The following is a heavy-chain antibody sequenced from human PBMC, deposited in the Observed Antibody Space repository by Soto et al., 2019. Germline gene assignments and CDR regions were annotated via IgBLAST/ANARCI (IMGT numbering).Heavy chain of an antibody. CDR2: ISYDGSNK. V-gene: IGHV3-30*18. CDR1: GFTFSSYG. D-gene: IGHD3-3*01. Sequence: LRLSCAASGFTFSSYGMHWVRQAPGKGLEWVAVISYDGSNKYYADSVKGRFTISRDNSKNTLYLQMNSLRAEDTAVYYCAKDPNPRITIFGVVIMGSQNWFDPWGQGTLVTVSS. J-gene: IGHJ5*02. CDR3: AKDPNPRITIFGVVIMGSQNWFDP.